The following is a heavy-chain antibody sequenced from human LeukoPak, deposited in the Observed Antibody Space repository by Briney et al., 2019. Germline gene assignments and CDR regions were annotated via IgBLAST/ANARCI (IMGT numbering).Heavy chain of an antibody. Sequence: PGGSLRLSCVASGFKFSDYYMSWVRQAPGKGLEWVADIRHVGSDEYNVDSVKGRFTISRDNAKNSLFLQMNSLRAEDTAVYYCARDGFGSYFSLDSWGQGALVTVSS. J-gene: IGHJ4*02. CDR3: ARDGFGSYFSLDS. CDR2: IRHVGSDE. V-gene: IGHV3-7*04. D-gene: IGHD3-10*01. CDR1: GFKFSDYY.